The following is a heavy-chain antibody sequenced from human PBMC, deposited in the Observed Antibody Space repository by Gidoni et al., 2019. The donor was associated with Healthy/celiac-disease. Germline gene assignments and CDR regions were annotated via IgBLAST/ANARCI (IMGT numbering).Heavy chain of an antibody. V-gene: IGHV4-39*01. CDR3: ARARITIFGVVTSYYGMDV. D-gene: IGHD3-3*01. J-gene: IGHJ6*02. Sequence: QLQMQESGPGLVKPSETLSLTCTVAGGSISSRSYYWGWIRQPPGKGLEWIGSIYYSGSTYYNPSLKSRVTISVDPSKTQFSLKLSSVTAADTAVYYCARARITIFGVVTSYYGMDVWGQGTTVTVSS. CDR1: GGSISSRSYY. CDR2: IYYSGST.